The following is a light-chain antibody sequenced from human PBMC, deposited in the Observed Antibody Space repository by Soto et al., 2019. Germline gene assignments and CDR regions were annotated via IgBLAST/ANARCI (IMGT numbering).Light chain of an antibody. CDR3: QQYGSSPPT. Sequence: IVLTQSPGTLSLSAGERTTLSCRASQSISRYLAWYQQKTGQGPRLLIYGASSRATGTPDRFSGSGSGTDFNLTINRLETEDFALYYCQQYGSSPPTFGQGTKVDIK. CDR1: QSISRY. J-gene: IGKJ1*01. CDR2: GAS. V-gene: IGKV3-20*01.